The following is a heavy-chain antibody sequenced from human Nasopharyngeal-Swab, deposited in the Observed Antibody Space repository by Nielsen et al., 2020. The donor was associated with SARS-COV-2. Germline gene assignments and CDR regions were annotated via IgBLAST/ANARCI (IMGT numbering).Heavy chain of an antibody. CDR3: ARVSLGYCSSTSCYRSYYYYYYMDV. CDR1: GFTFSSYS. V-gene: IGHV3-48*01. J-gene: IGHJ6*03. D-gene: IGHD2-2*01. CDR2: ISSSSTI. Sequence: GESLKISCAASGFTFSSYSMNWVRQAPGKGLEWVSYISSSSTIYYADSVKGRFTISRDNAQNSLYLQMNSLRAEDTAVYYCARVSLGYCSSTSCYRSYYYYYYMDVWGKGTTVTVSS.